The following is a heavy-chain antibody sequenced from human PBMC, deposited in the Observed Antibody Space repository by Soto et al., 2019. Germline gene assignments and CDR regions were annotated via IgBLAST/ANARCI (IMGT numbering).Heavy chain of an antibody. CDR1: GFSLSTSGVG. CDR2: IYWDDDK. V-gene: IGHV2-5*02. D-gene: IGHD2-8*01. CDR3: AHRASGGYCTNGVCHTPFDY. Sequence: SGPTLVNPTQTLTLTCTFSGFSLSTSGVGVGWTRQPPGKALEWLALIYWDDDKRYSPSLKSRLTITKDTSKNQVVLTMTNMDPVDTATHYCAHRASGGYCTNGVCHTPFDYWGQGTLVTVSS. J-gene: IGHJ4*02.